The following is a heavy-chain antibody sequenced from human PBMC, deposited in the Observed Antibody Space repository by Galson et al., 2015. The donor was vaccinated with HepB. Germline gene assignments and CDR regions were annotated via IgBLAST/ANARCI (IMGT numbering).Heavy chain of an antibody. V-gene: IGHV3-21*01. Sequence: SLRLSCAASGFTFSSYSMNWVRQAPGKGLEWVSSISSSSSYIYYADSVKGRFTISRDNAKNSLYLQMNSLGAEDTAVYYCARDPRVAVAGTSPFFDYWGQGTLVTVSS. CDR2: ISSSSSYI. J-gene: IGHJ4*02. CDR1: GFTFSSYS. D-gene: IGHD6-19*01. CDR3: ARDPRVAVAGTSPFFDY.